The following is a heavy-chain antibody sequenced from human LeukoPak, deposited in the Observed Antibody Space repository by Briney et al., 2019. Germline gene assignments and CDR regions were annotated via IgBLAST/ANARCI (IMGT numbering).Heavy chain of an antibody. V-gene: IGHV3-7*01. D-gene: IGHD6-13*01. CDR3: ARAGGTSWADY. CDR1: GFTFSSYI. J-gene: IGHJ4*02. CDR2: LKQDGSEK. Sequence: TGGSLRLSCEASGFTFSSYIMTWVRQAPGKGLEWVANLKQDGSEKYYVDSVKGRFTISRDNAKNSLYLQMNSLRVEDTAVYYCARAGGTSWADYWGQGTLVTVSS.